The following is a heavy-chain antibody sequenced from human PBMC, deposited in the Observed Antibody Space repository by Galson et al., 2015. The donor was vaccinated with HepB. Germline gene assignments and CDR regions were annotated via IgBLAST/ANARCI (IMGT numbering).Heavy chain of an antibody. CDR2: IIPSFGIA. CDR3: ARANDFWSGYRDVGTSRWFDA. CDR1: GDTFSSYA. Sequence: SVKVSCKASGDTFSSYAISWVRQAPGQGLEWMGGIIPSFGIANYAQKFQGRVTITADKSTSTAFMELSSLRSEDTAVYYCARANDFWSGYRDVGTSRWFDALGQGQLVTVSS. J-gene: IGHJ5*02. D-gene: IGHD3-3*01. V-gene: IGHV1-69*10.